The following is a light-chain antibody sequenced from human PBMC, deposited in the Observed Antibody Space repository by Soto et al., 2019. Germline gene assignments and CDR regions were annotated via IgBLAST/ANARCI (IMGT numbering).Light chain of an antibody. V-gene: IGLV2-14*01. CDR2: DVS. CDR1: SSDVGGYNN. CDR3: SSYTSSSTVV. Sequence: QSALTQPASVSGSPGQSITISCTGTSSDVGGYNNVSWYQQHPGKAPKLMIYDVSNRPSGVSNRFSGSKSGNTASLTISGIQAEDEADYYCSSYTSSSTVVFGGGTKLTVL. J-gene: IGLJ2*01.